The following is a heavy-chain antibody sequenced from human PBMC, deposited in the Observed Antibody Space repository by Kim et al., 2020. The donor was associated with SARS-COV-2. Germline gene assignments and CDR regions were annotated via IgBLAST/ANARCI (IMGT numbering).Heavy chain of an antibody. CDR3: ATGRAKPDTAMVIDWDY. CDR2: ISYDGSNK. Sequence: GGSLRLSCAASGFTFSSYAMHWVRQAPGKGLEWVAVISYDGSNKYYADSVKGRFTISRDNSKNTLYLQMNSLRAEDTAVYYCATGRAKPDTAMVIDWDY. J-gene: IGHJ4*01. V-gene: IGHV3-30*04. CDR1: GFTFSSYA. D-gene: IGHD5-18*01.